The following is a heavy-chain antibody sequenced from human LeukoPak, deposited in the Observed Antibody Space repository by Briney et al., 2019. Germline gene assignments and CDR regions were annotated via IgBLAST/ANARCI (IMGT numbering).Heavy chain of an antibody. CDR3: AALILAVAGPEQFDY. J-gene: IGHJ4*02. Sequence: QPGGSLRLSCAASGFTFSSYGMPWVRQAPGKGLEWVAVIWYDGSNKYYADSVKGRFTISRDNSKNTLYLRMNSLRAEDTAVYYCAALILAVAGPEQFDYWGQGTLVTVSS. D-gene: IGHD6-19*01. CDR2: IWYDGSNK. V-gene: IGHV3-30*02. CDR1: GFTFSSYG.